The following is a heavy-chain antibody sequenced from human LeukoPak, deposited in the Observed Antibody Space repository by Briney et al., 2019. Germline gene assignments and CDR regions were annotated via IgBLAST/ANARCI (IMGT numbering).Heavy chain of an antibody. V-gene: IGHV3-30*02. CDR2: IPYDGSNT. CDR3: AKDRAVVTHTGGSDY. D-gene: IGHD4-23*01. J-gene: IGHJ4*02. Sequence: AGGSLRLSCAASGFTFSSYWMSWVRQAPGKGLEWVTFIPYDGSNTWYAESVKGRFTISRDNSKNTLYLQMNSLTAEDTAVYYCAKDRAVVTHTGGSDYWGQGTLVTVSS. CDR1: GFTFSSYW.